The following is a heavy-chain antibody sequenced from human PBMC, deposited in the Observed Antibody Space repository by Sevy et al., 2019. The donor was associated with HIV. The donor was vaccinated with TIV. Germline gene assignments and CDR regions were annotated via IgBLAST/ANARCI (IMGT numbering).Heavy chain of an antibody. CDR3: ARPDLSGWYFDF. CDR2: FSSSSDSSRTL. D-gene: IGHD6-19*01. CDR1: GFTFSSYS. V-gene: IGHV3-48*01. J-gene: IGHJ4*01. Sequence: GGSLRLSCVASGFTFSSYSMNWVRRAPGKGLEWVSYFSSSSDSSRTLYYADSVKGRFSISRDNGKNSVHLQMTSLRVEDTAVYSCARPDLSGWYFDFWGHGTLVTVSS.